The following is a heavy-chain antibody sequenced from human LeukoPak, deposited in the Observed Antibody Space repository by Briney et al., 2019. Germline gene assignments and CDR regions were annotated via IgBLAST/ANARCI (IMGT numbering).Heavy chain of an antibody. CDR1: GFTFSSYG. J-gene: IGHJ4*02. CDR2: IWYDGSNK. V-gene: IGHV3-33*06. Sequence: GRSLRLSCAASGFTFSSYGMHWVRQAPGKGLEWVAVIWYDGSNKYYADSVKGRFTFSRDNSKNTLYLQMNSLRAEDTAVYYCAKESDYYGSGSSVRRYFDYWGQGTLVTVSS. D-gene: IGHD3-10*01. CDR3: AKESDYYGSGSSVRRYFDY.